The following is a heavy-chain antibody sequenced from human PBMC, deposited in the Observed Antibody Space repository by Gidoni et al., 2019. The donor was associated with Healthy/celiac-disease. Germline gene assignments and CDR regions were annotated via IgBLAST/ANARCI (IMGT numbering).Heavy chain of an antibody. CDR2: DT. CDR3: ARRATVQWYLDL. D-gene: IGHD4-17*01. Sequence: DTYYPGYVKGRFAISRENAKNSLYLQMNSRRAGDTAVYYCARRATVQWYLDLWGRGTLVTVSS. J-gene: IGHJ2*01. V-gene: IGHV3-13*01.